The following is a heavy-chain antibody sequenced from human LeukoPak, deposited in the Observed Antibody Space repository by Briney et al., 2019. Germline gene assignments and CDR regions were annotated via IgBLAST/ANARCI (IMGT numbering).Heavy chain of an antibody. CDR3: ARQGYNWNDAWFDP. J-gene: IGHJ5*02. D-gene: IGHD1-20*01. V-gene: IGHV4-39*01. CDR1: GGSISSSSYY. CDR2: IYYSGST. Sequence: SETLSLTCTVSGGSISSSSYYWGWIRQPPGKGLEWIGSIYYSGSTYYNPSLKSRVTISVDTSKNQFSLKLSSVTAADTAVYYCARQGYNWNDAWFDPWGQGTLVTVSS.